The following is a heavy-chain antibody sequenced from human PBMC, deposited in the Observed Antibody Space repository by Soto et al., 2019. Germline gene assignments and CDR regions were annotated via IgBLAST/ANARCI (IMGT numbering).Heavy chain of an antibody. CDR3: ARGRVAARPGRLDY. Sequence: PSETLSLTCTVSGGSVSSGSYYWSWIRQPPGKGLEWVGYIYYSGSTNYNPSLKSRVTISVDTSKNQFSLKLSSVTAADTAVYYCARGRVAARPGRLDYWGQGTLVTVSS. J-gene: IGHJ4*02. D-gene: IGHD6-6*01. CDR2: IYYSGST. CDR1: GGSVSSGSYY. V-gene: IGHV4-61*01.